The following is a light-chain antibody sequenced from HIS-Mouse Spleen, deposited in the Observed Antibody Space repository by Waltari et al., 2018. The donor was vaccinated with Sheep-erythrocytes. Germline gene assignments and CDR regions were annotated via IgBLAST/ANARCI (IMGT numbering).Light chain of an antibody. CDR2: AAS. J-gene: IGKJ2*01. Sequence: AIRMTQSPSSLSASTGDRVTITCRASQGISSYLAWYQQKPGKAPKLLIHAASTLPSGGPSRFSGSGSGTEFTLTISCLQSEDFATYYCQQYYSYPYTFGQGTKLEIK. CDR3: QQYYSYPYT. CDR1: QGISSY. V-gene: IGKV1-8*01.